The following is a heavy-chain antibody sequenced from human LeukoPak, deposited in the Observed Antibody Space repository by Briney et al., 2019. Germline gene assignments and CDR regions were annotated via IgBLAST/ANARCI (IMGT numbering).Heavy chain of an antibody. D-gene: IGHD2-2*01. CDR3: SKDSRFCSSRSCYGDDVFNI. CDR1: GFTFSSYA. V-gene: IGHV3-23*01. Sequence: GGSLRLSCAASGFTFSSYAMSWVRQAPGKGLEWVSAIRGSGAGTYYADSVKSRFTISRDNSKNTLYLQMNSLRAEDTAIYYCSKDSRFCSSRSCYGDDVFNIGGKGTMATVS. CDR2: IRGSGAGT. J-gene: IGHJ3*02.